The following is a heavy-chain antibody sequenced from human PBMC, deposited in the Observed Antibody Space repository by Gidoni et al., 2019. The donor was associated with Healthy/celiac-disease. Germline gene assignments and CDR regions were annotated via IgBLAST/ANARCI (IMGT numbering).Heavy chain of an antibody. CDR2: IYYSGST. J-gene: IGHJ4*02. V-gene: IGHV4-39*07. CDR1: GGSISSSSYY. CDR3: ARYGGIQLWSRPIDY. D-gene: IGHD5-18*01. Sequence: QLQLQESGPGLVKPSETLSLTCTVSGGSISSSSYYGGWIRQPPGKGLGWIGGIYYSGSTYYNPSLKSRVTISVDTSKNQFSLKLSSVTAADTAVYYCARYGGIQLWSRPIDYWGQGTLVTVSS.